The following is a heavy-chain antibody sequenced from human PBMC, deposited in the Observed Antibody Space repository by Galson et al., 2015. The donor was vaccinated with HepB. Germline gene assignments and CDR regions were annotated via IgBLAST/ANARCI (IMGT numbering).Heavy chain of an antibody. CDR1: GFSFRNNG. J-gene: IGHJ5*02. CDR2: ISGSGDGT. D-gene: IGHD2-8*02. V-gene: IGHV3-23*01. Sequence: SLRLSCAASGFSFRNNGMSWVRQAPGKGLEWVSAISGSGDGTYYADSVESRFTISRDNSRRTLYMSMNSLRAEDTAVYYCAKEDHTDGPNWFDPWGQVTLVTVSS. CDR3: AKEDHTDGPNWFDP.